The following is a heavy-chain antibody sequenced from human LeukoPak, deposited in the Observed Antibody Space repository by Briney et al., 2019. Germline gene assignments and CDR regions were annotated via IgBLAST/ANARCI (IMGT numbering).Heavy chain of an antibody. Sequence: GGSLRLSCAASGFTFSSYEMNWVRQAPGKGLEWVSYISSSGSTIYYADSVKGRFTISRDNAKNSLYLQMNSLRAEDTAVYYCARDIGVLLWFGAFDYWGQGTLVTVSS. CDR1: GFTFSSYE. CDR3: ARDIGVLLWFGAFDY. V-gene: IGHV3-48*03. J-gene: IGHJ4*02. CDR2: ISSSGSTI. D-gene: IGHD3-10*01.